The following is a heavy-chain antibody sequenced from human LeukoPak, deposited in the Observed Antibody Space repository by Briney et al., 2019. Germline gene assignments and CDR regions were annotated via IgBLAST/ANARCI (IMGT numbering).Heavy chain of an antibody. V-gene: IGHV3-23*01. D-gene: IGHD4-23*01. Sequence: PGGSLRLSCAASGFTFSTYAMTWVRQAPGRGLEWVSVVSGSGSTTYYADSVKGRFTISRDNSKNTLYLQMNSLRAEDTAVYYCAKVTTVVTLFDYWGQGTLVTVSS. CDR2: VSGSGSTT. CDR1: GFTFSTYA. CDR3: AKVTTVVTLFDY. J-gene: IGHJ4*02.